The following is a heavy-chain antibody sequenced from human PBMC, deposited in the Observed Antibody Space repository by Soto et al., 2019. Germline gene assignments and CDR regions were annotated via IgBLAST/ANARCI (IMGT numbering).Heavy chain of an antibody. Sequence: EVQLVESGGGLVKPGGSLRLSCAASGFTFSSYTMNWVRQAPGKGLEWVSSISSSGDYTYYADSMKGRVTISRDNAKNSLYLRVTILRAEDTAFYYCARDTGYTTTWTNWFDPWGQGTLVTVSS. V-gene: IGHV3-21*02. CDR3: ARDTGYTTTWTNWFDP. J-gene: IGHJ5*02. CDR1: GFTFSSYT. CDR2: ISSSGDYT. D-gene: IGHD6-13*01.